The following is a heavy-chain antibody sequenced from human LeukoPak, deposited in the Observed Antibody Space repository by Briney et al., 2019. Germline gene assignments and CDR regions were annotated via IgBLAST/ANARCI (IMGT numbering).Heavy chain of an antibody. CDR2: IYTSGST. CDR3: ARSLYYYGADAFDI. V-gene: IGHV4-61*02. J-gene: IGHJ3*02. D-gene: IGHD3-10*01. Sequence: PSETLSLTCTVSGGSISSGSYYWSWIRQPAGKGLEWIGRIYTSGSTNYNPSLKSGVTISVDTSKNQFSLKLSSVTAADTAVYYCARSLYYYGADAFDIWGQGTMVTVSS. CDR1: GGSISSGSYY.